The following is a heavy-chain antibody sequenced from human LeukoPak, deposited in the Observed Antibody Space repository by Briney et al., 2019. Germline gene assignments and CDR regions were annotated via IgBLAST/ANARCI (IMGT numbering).Heavy chain of an antibody. CDR3: ARDPTLRLGELSPFDY. CDR1: GFTFSSYA. Sequence: GGSLRLSCAASGFTFSSYAMHWVPQAPGKGVEWVAVISYDGSNKYYADSVKGRFTISRDNSKNTLYLQMNSLRAEDTAVYYCARDPTLRLGELSPFDYWGQGTLVTVSS. CDR2: ISYDGSNK. D-gene: IGHD3-16*02. J-gene: IGHJ4*02. V-gene: IGHV3-30-3*01.